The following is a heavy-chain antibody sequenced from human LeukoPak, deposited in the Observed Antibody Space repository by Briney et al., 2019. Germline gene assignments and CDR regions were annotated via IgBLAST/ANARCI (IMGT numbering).Heavy chain of an antibody. J-gene: IGHJ4*02. CDR3: ARDYSSSALDY. CDR2: IKQDGSEK. D-gene: IGHD6-6*01. Sequence: PGGSLRLSCAASGFTFSRFWMSWVRQAPGKGLEWVANIKQDGSEKYYVDSVKGRFTISRDNAKNSLYLQMNSLRAEDTAVYHCARDYSSSALDYWGQGTLVTVSS. CDR1: GFTFSRFW. V-gene: IGHV3-7*01.